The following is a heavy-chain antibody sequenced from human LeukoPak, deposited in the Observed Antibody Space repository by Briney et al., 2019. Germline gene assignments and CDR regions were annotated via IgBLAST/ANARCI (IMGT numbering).Heavy chain of an antibody. CDR3: ARASDVCHRNYIECWFDP. CDR2: IYYSGST. V-gene: IGHV4-59*11. CDR1: GGSISSHY. J-gene: IGHJ5*02. D-gene: IGHD4-11*01. Sequence: SETLSLTCTVSGGSISSHYWSWIRQPPGKGLEWIGYIYYSGSTNYNPSLKSRVTISVDTSKNQFSLKLSSVTAADTAVYYCARASDVCHRNYIECWFDPWGQGTLVTVSS.